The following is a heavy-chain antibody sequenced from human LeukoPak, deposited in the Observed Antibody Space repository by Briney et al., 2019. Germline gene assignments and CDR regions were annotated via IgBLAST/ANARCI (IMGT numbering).Heavy chain of an antibody. CDR3: AKDTYYSTNWYFSDY. CDR2: ISYDGSNK. V-gene: IGHV3-30-3*02. J-gene: IGHJ4*02. D-gene: IGHD6-13*01. Sequence: PGGSLRLSCAASGFTFSSYAMHWVRQAPGKGLEWVAVISYDGSNKYYADSVKGRFTISRDNSKNTLYLQMNSLRAEDTAVYYCAKDTYYSTNWYFSDYWGQGTLVTVSS. CDR1: GFTFSSYA.